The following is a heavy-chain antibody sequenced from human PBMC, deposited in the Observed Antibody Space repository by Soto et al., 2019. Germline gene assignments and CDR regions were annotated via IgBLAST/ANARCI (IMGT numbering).Heavy chain of an antibody. Sequence: PSETLSLTCTHSGRSISSGAYYSSWIRQPPGKGLEWIGYIYYNGSTYYNPSLKSRVTISVDTSKNQFSLKLSSVTAADTAVYYCARVDGPTQYYDFWSGYYTVDYWGQGTLVTVSS. CDR3: ARVDGPTQYYDFWSGYYTVDY. V-gene: IGHV4-30-4*01. CDR1: GRSISSGAYY. CDR2: IYYNGST. D-gene: IGHD3-3*01. J-gene: IGHJ4*02.